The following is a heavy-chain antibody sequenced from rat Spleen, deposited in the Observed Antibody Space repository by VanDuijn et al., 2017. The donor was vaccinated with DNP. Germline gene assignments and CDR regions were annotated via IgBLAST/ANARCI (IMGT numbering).Heavy chain of an antibody. CDR2: IAKTGDNT. D-gene: IGHD1-11*01. J-gene: IGHJ3*01. V-gene: IGHV5-31*01. Sequence: EVQLVESGGGLVQPGRSLKLSCITSGFTFNNYWMNWIRQTPGKGLEWVASIAKTGDNTYYPDSVKGRFTISRDNAKNTLYLQMNSLRSEDTATYYCARHRGGFAYWGQGTLVTVSS. CDR1: GFTFNNYW. CDR3: ARHRGGFAY.